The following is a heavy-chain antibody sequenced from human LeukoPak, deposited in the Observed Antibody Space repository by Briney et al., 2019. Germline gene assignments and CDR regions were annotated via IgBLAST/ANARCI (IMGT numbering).Heavy chain of an antibody. Sequence: SQTLSLTCTVSGGSISSGSYYWSWIRQPAGKGLEWIGRIYTSGSTNYNPSLKSRVTMSVDTSKHQFSLKLSSVTAADTAVYYCARAVGSGSFQTYYYYMDVWGKGTTVTISS. J-gene: IGHJ6*03. CDR3: ARAVGSGSFQTYYYYMDV. V-gene: IGHV4-61*02. CDR1: GGSISSGSYY. CDR2: IYTSGST. D-gene: IGHD3-10*01.